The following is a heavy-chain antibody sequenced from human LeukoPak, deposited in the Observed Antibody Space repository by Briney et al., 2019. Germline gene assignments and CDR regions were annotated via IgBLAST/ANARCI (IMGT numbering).Heavy chain of an antibody. CDR1: GGSFSGYY. CDR3: ARGRADNNTFDI. Sequence: SETLSLTCAVYGGSFSGYYWSWIRQPPGKGLEWIGEINHSGSTNYNPSLKSRVTISVDTSKNQFSLKLSSVTAADTAMYYCARGRADNNTFDIWGQGTMVTVSS. CDR2: INHSGST. D-gene: IGHD1-14*01. V-gene: IGHV4-34*01. J-gene: IGHJ3*02.